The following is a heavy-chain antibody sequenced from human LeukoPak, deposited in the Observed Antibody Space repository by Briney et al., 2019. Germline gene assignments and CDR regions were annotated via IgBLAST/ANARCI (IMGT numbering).Heavy chain of an antibody. Sequence: GGSLRLSCAASGFTVNNNYMSWVRQAPGKGLECVSVTYIGGTTYYADSVKGRFTISRDNSKNTVYLQLSSLRAEDTALYYCAKDRLPDTGYDIDSWGQGTLVTVSS. J-gene: IGHJ4*02. CDR1: GFTVNNNY. D-gene: IGHD5-12*01. CDR3: AKDRLPDTGYDIDS. V-gene: IGHV3-53*01. CDR2: TYIGGTT.